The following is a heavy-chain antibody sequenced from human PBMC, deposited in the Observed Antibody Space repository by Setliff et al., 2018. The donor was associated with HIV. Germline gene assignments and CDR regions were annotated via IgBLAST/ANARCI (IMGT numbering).Heavy chain of an antibody. CDR1: GFTFDDYA. Sequence: GGSLRLSCAASGFTFDDYAMHWVRQAPGKGLEWVSGITWNSGSIAYADSVKGRFTVSRDNAKNSLYLQMNSLRAEDMALYYCAKGRYSSSWYYGMDVWGQGTTVTVSS. V-gene: IGHV3-9*03. D-gene: IGHD6-13*01. J-gene: IGHJ6*02. CDR3: AKGRYSSSWYYGMDV. CDR2: ITWNSGSI.